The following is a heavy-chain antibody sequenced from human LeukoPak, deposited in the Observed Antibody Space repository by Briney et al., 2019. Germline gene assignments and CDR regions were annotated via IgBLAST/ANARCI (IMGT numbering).Heavy chain of an antibody. J-gene: IGHJ5*02. V-gene: IGHV1-2*06. Sequence: ASAKVSCKTSRYTFTDYYMHWVRQAPGQGLEWMGRINPNSGGTNYAQKFQGRVTMTRDTSISTVYMELSRLRSDDTAVYYCARACSGGSCYSENWFDPWGQGTLVPVSS. CDR1: RYTFTDYY. CDR2: INPNSGGT. CDR3: ARACSGGSCYSENWFDP. D-gene: IGHD2-15*01.